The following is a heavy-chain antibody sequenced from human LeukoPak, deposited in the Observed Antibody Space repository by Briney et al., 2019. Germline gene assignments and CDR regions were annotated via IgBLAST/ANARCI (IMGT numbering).Heavy chain of an antibody. D-gene: IGHD6-19*01. CDR2: IYSGGTT. V-gene: IGHV3-66*01. CDR3: AGTGSTVNWFDP. Sequence: QPGGSLRLSSAASGFTVRSNYMNWVRQAPGKGLEWVSIIYSGGTTNYSDSEKGRFTISRDTSRDTLYLQMNSLRAEDTAVYYCAGTGSTVNWFDPWGQGTLVTVSS. J-gene: IGHJ5*02. CDR1: GFTVRSNY.